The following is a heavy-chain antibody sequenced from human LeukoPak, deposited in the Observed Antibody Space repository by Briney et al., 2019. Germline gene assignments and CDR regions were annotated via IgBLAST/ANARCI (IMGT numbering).Heavy chain of an antibody. CDR1: GFTFSSYW. J-gene: IGHJ4*02. V-gene: IGHV3-7*01. D-gene: IGHD5-18*01. CDR2: IKQDGSEK. CDR3: ARGGGYSYGSFDY. Sequence: GGSLRLSCAASGFTFSSYWMSWVRQAPGKGLEWVANIKQDGSEKYYVDSVKGRFTISRDNAKNTLYLQMNSLRAEDTAVYHCARGGGYSYGSFDYWGQGTLVTVSS.